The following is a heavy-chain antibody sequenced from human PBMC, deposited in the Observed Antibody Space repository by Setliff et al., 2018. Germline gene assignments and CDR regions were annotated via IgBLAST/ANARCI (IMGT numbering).Heavy chain of an antibody. CDR3: ARGYSYGYDSGYYFDY. V-gene: IGHV1-69*13. CDR1: GGTFSSYA. Sequence: GASVKVSCKASGGTFSSYAISWVRQAPGQGLEWMGGIIPIFGTANYAQKFQGRVTITADESTSTAYMELSSLRSEDTAVYYCARGYSYGYDSGYYFDYWGQGTQVTVSS. D-gene: IGHD5-18*01. J-gene: IGHJ4*02. CDR2: IIPIFGTA.